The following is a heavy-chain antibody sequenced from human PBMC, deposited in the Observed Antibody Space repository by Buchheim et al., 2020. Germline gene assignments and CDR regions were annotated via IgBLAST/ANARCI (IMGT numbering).Heavy chain of an antibody. CDR1: GFTFSSYW. J-gene: IGHJ5*02. V-gene: IGHV3-7*01. CDR2: IKQDGSEK. D-gene: IGHD6-13*01. CDR3: AGGRHWSSSWHNWFDP. Sequence: EVQLVESGGGLVQPGGSLRLSCAASGFTFSSYWMSWVRQAPGKGLEWVANIKQDGSEKYYVDSVKGRFTISRDNAKNSLYLQMNSLRTEDTAVYYCAGGRHWSSSWHNWFDPWGQRTL.